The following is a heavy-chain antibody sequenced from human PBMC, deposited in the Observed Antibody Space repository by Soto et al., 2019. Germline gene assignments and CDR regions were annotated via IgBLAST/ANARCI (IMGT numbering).Heavy chain of an antibody. CDR1: GYTLTELS. Sequence: ASVKVSCKVSGYTLTELSMHWVRQAPGKGLEWMGGFDPEDGETIYAQKFQGRVTMTEDTSTDTAYMELSSLRSEDTAVYYCATVTSLYYDFWSGYSGNSFSDYWGQGTLVTVSS. V-gene: IGHV1-24*01. CDR3: ATVTSLYYDFWSGYSGNSFSDY. CDR2: FDPEDGET. D-gene: IGHD3-3*01. J-gene: IGHJ4*02.